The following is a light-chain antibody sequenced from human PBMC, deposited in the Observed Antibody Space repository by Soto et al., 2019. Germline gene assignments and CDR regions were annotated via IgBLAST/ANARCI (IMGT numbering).Light chain of an antibody. CDR1: QSIGTY. V-gene: IGKV3-11*01. J-gene: IGKJ4*01. Sequence: EIVLTQSPATVSLSPGERATLSCRASQSIGTYLAWYQQKPGLAPRLLFYDASKRATGIPARFSGSGFGTDFTLTISSLEPEDFAVYYCQQRASWPPSLTFGGGTKVEIK. CDR3: QQRASWPPSLT. CDR2: DAS.